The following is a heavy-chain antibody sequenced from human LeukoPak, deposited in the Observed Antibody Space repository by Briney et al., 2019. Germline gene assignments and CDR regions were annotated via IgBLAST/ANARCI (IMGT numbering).Heavy chain of an antibody. CDR2: INNSGSS. D-gene: IGHD6-13*01. J-gene: IGHJ2*01. CDR1: GGSFSGYY. Sequence: SGTLSLTCAVYGGSFSGYYWSWIRQPPGKGLEWIGEINNSGSSNYNPSLMSGGTISVRKYKKQMSLKLRAATAADAAVDYCAGGYGISAAGMQWYFDLWGRGTLVTVSS. CDR3: AGGYGISAAGMQWYFDL. V-gene: IGHV4-34*01.